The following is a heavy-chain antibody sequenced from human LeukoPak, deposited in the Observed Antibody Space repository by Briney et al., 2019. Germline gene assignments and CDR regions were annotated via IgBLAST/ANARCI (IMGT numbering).Heavy chain of an antibody. CDR1: GFTFSSYA. CDR3: ARGWRYFDC. J-gene: IGHJ4*02. D-gene: IGHD3-9*01. V-gene: IGHV3-23*01. Sequence: GGSLRLSCAASGFTFSSYAMSWVRQAPGKELEWVSAISGSGDSTYYADSVKGRFTISRDNAKNSLYLQMNSLRAEDTAVYYCARGWRYFDCWGQGTLVTVSS. CDR2: ISGSGDST.